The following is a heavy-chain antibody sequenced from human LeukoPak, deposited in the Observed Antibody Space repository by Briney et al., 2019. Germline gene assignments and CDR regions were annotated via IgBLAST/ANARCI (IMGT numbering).Heavy chain of an antibody. Sequence: GGSLRLSCAASGFTFSSYGMHWVRQAPGKGLEWVAVISYDGSNKYYADSVKGRFTISRDNSKNTLYLQMNSLRAEDTAVYYCAKDSGTMLRYFDWLLYPDYWGQGTLVTVSS. CDR3: AKDSGTMLRYFDWLLYPDY. J-gene: IGHJ4*02. V-gene: IGHV3-30*18. CDR1: GFTFSSYG. CDR2: ISYDGSNK. D-gene: IGHD3-9*01.